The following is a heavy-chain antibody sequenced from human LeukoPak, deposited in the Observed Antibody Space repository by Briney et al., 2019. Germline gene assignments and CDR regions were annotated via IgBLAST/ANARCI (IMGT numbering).Heavy chain of an antibody. CDR1: GFTFSTYG. V-gene: IGHV3-30*02. J-gene: IGHJ3*02. Sequence: GGSLRLSCAASGFTFSTYGMHWVRQAPGKGLEWVAFIRYDGSNKYYADSVKGRFTISRDNSMNTLYLQMNSLRAEDTAVYYCAKVSSGYSYGYDAFDIWGQGTMVTVSS. CDR2: IRYDGSNK. CDR3: AKVSSGYSYGYDAFDI. D-gene: IGHD5-18*01.